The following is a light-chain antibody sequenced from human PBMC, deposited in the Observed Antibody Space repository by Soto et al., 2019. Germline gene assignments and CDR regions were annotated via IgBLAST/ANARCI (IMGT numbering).Light chain of an antibody. V-gene: IGLV1-40*01. Sequence: QSVLTQPPSVSGAPGQRVTISCTGSSSNIGAGYDVHWYQQLPGTAPKLLIYGNSNRPSGVPDRFSGSKSGTSASLAITGLQAEDEADYYCQYYDSRLSGVVFGGGTKLTV. CDR1: SSNIGAGYD. CDR2: GNS. J-gene: IGLJ2*01. CDR3: QYYDSRLSGVV.